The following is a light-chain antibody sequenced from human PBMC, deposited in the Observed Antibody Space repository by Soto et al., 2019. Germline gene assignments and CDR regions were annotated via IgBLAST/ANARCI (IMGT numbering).Light chain of an antibody. J-gene: IGKJ1*01. V-gene: IGKV3D-20*01. Sequence: EILMTQSPATLSVSPGERATLSCGASRSVSGNLAWYQHIPGQGPRLLIYDASNRATGIPASFSGSGSGTDFTLTISRLETEDFAVYYCQQYGSSHTKTFGHGTQVDIK. CDR3: QQYGSSHTKT. CDR1: RSVSGN. CDR2: DAS.